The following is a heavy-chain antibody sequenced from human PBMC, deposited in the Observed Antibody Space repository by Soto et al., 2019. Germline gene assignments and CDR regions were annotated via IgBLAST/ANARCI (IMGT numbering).Heavy chain of an antibody. CDR2: IYYSGST. J-gene: IGHJ4*02. Sequence: PSETLSLTCTVSGGSISSGGYYWSWIRQHPGKGLGWIGYIYYSGSTYYNPSLKSRVTISVDTSKNQFSLRLSSVTAADTAVYYCASSGRVGLVSVDYWGQGTLVTVSS. D-gene: IGHD6-19*01. V-gene: IGHV4-31*03. CDR1: GGSISSGGYY. CDR3: ASSGRVGLVSVDY.